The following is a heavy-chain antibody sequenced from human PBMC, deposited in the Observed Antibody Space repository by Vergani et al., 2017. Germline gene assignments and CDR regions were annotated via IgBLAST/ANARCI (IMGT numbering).Heavy chain of an antibody. CDR3: ARAVYCSGGNCFRDY. CDR2: VIPKFGTS. D-gene: IGHD2-15*01. CDR1: GGIFTNYV. J-gene: IGHJ4*02. V-gene: IGHV1-69*15. Sequence: QVQLVQSGAEVKRPGSSVKVSCKASGGIFTNYVITWVRQVPGQGFEWMGRVIPKFGTSHNAQEFQGRVTITADVSTNTAYMELTSLRYEDTAIYYCARAVYCSGGNCFRDYWGQGTLVTVSS.